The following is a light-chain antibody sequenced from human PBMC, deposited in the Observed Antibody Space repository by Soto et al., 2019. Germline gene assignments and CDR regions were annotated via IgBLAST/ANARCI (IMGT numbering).Light chain of an antibody. CDR1: SGTIASNY. CDR2: ADS. J-gene: IGLJ2*01. CDR3: QSYDNNNHVL. Sequence: NFMLTQPHSVSESPGKTVTISCTRKSGTIASNYVQLFQQRPGKSPTTVIYADSQRPSRVPDRFSGSIDTASNSASLTISGLESEDEADYYCQSYDNNNHVLFGGGTKLTVL. V-gene: IGLV6-57*01.